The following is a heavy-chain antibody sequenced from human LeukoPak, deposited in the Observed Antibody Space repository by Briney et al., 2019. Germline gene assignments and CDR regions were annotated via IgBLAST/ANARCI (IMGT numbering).Heavy chain of an antibody. CDR3: ASGNGDTKPHDY. V-gene: IGHV1-2*02. J-gene: IGHJ4*02. Sequence: ASVKVSCKASGYTFTGYYMHWVRQAPGQGLERMGWSNPNSGGTNYAQKFQGRVTMTRDTSISTAYMELSRLRSDDTAVYYCASGNGDTKPHDYWGQGTLVTVSS. CDR1: GYTFTGYY. CDR2: SNPNSGGT. D-gene: IGHD4-17*01.